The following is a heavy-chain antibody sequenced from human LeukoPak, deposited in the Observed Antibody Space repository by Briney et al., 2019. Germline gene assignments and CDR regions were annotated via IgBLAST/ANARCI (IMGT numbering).Heavy chain of an antibody. D-gene: IGHD3-3*01. CDR3: ARGHRRTVFGVVIRTLGAFDI. CDR2: ISYDGSNK. V-gene: IGHV3-30*03. CDR1: GFTFSSYG. J-gene: IGHJ3*02. Sequence: GGSLRLSCAASGFTFSSYGMHWVRQAPGKGLEWVAVISYDGSNKYYADSVKGRFTISRDNSKNTLYLQMNSLRTDDTAVYYCARGHRRTVFGVVIRTLGAFDIWGQGTMVTVSS.